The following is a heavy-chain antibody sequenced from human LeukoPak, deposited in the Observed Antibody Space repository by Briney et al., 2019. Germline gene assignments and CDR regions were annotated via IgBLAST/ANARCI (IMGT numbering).Heavy chain of an antibody. CDR3: ARAGSFDY. J-gene: IGHJ4*02. CDR2: IYYSGST. D-gene: IGHD6-19*01. CDR1: GGSISSSSYY. Sequence: PSETLPLTCTVSGGSISSSSYYWGWIRQPPGKGLEWIGSIYYSGSTYYNPSLKSRVTISVDTSKNQFSLKLSSVTAADTAVYYCARAGSFDYWGQGTLVTVSS. V-gene: IGHV4-39*01.